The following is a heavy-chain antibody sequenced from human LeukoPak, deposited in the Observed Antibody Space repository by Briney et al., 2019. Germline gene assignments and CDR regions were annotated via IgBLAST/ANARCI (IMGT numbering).Heavy chain of an antibody. CDR3: VRDNPRCCGVVPVNIDDY. V-gene: IGHV3-7*01. CDR1: GFNFNTFW. CDR2: IKEDGSEE. J-gene: IGHJ4*02. D-gene: IGHD2-15*01. Sequence: GGSLRLSCAASGFNFNTFWMTWVRQAPGKGLEWVANIKEDGSEEYYVDSVKGRFTISRDNAKNSLYLQMNSLRAEDTAVYYCVRDNPRCCGVVPVNIDDYWGQGTLLTVSS.